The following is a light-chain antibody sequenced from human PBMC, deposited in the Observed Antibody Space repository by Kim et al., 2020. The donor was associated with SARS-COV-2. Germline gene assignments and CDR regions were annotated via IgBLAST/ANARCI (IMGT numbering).Light chain of an antibody. CDR2: SNN. CDR3: AAWDDSLSGWV. V-gene: IGLV1-44*01. CDR1: SSSIGSNT. Sequence: QSVLTQPHSASGTPGQRVTISCSGSSSSIGSNTVNWYQQLPGTAPKVLIYSNNQRPSGVPDRFSGSKSGTSASLAISGLQSEDEADYYCAAWDDSLSGWVFGGGTQLTVL. J-gene: IGLJ3*02.